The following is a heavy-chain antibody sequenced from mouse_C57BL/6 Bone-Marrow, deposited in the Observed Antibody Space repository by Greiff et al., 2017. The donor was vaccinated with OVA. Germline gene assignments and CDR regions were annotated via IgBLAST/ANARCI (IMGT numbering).Heavy chain of an antibody. Sequence: QVQLQQSGAELVRPGTSVKMSCKASGYTFTNYWIGWAKQRPGHGLEWIGDIYPGGGYTNYNEKFKGKATLTADKSSSTAYMQFSSLTSEDSATYDCARRGLLRYYFDDWGKGTTLTVSS. D-gene: IGHD1-1*01. CDR1: GYTFTNYW. CDR3: ARRGLLRYYFDD. CDR2: IYPGGGYT. J-gene: IGHJ2*01. V-gene: IGHV1-63*01.